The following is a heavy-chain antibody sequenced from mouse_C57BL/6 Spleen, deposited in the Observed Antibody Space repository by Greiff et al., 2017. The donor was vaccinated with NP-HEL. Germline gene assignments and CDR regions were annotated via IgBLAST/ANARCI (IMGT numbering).Heavy chain of an antibody. J-gene: IGHJ4*01. CDR1: GYTFTEYT. CDR2: FYPGSGSI. Sequence: QIQLQQSGAELVKPGASVKLSCKASGYTFTEYTIHWVKQRSGQGLEWIGWFYPGSGSIKYNEKFKDKATLTADKSSSTVYMELSRLTSEDSAVYFCARHPPYYYGSSYDARDYWGQGTSVTVSS. V-gene: IGHV1-62-2*01. D-gene: IGHD1-1*01. CDR3: ARHPPYYYGSSYDARDY.